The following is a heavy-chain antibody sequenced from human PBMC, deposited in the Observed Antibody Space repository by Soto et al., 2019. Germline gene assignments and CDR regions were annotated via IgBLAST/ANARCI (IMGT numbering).Heavy chain of an antibody. CDR2: INPNSGGT. D-gene: IGHD3-10*01. Sequence: QVQLVQSGAEVKKPGASVKVSCKASGYTFTGYYMHWVRQAPGQGPEWMGWINPNSGGTNYAQKFQGWVTMTRDTSISTAYMELSRLRSDDTAVYYCARGITMVRGVLLDAFDIWGQGTMVTVSS. CDR3: ARGITMVRGVLLDAFDI. J-gene: IGHJ3*02. CDR1: GYTFTGYY. V-gene: IGHV1-2*04.